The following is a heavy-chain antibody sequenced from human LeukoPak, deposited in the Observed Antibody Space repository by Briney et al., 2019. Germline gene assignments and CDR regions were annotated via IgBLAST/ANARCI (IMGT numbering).Heavy chain of an antibody. CDR2: IAFDDTDR. CDR3: TNSDDYGDY. CDR1: GFIFGDYA. Sequence: PRGSLRLSCAASGFIFGDYAMHWVRQAPGKGLEWVAAIAFDDTDRYYIDSVKGRFTISRDDSKNTLYLHMTSLRAEDTAVYYCTNSDDYGDYWGQGTLVTVSS. J-gene: IGHJ4*02. V-gene: IGHV3-30*04.